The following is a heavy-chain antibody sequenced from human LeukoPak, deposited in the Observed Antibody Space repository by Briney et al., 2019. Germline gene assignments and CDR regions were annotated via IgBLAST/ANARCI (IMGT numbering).Heavy chain of an antibody. CDR1: GFTFDDYA. CDR3: AKGLYGIAVAGDLDY. J-gene: IGHJ4*02. D-gene: IGHD6-19*01. CDR2: ISWNSGSI. V-gene: IGHV3-9*01. Sequence: GRSLRLSCAASGFTFDDYAMHWVRQAPGKGLEWVSGISWNSGSIGYADSVKGRFTISRDNAKNSLYLQMNSLRAEDTALYYCAKGLYGIAVAGDLDYWGQGTLVTVSS.